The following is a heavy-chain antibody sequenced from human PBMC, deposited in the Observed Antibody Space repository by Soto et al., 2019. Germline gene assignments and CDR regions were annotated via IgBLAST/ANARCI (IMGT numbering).Heavy chain of an antibody. D-gene: IGHD4-4*01. CDR2: IHSGGTT. J-gene: IGHJ6*02. V-gene: IGHV3-53*01. Sequence: PGGSLRLSCAASGFTVSSNYMSWVRQAPGKGLEWVSVIHSGGTTYYADFVKGRFTISRDNSKNTLYFQMNSLRAEDTAVYYCARESLQYYGMEVWGQGTMVTGLL. CDR1: GFTVSSNY. CDR3: ARESLQYYGMEV.